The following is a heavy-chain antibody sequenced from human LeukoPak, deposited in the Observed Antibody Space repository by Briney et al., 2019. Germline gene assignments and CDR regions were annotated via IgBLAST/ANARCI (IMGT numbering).Heavy chain of an antibody. CDR2: IYYSGST. CDR1: GGSISSSSYY. V-gene: IGHV4-39*01. Sequence: SETLSLSCTVSGGSISSSSYYWGWIRQPPVKGLEWVGSIYYSGSTYYNPSLKSRVTISVDTSKNQFSLKLTSVTAADTAVYYCARLSYSQLFDPWGQGTLVTVSS. J-gene: IGHJ5*02. D-gene: IGHD2-21*01. CDR3: ARLSYSQLFDP.